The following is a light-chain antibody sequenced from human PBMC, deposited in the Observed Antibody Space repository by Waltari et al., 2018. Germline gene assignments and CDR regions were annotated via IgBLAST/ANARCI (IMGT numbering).Light chain of an antibody. CDR3: SSYASSGTLV. V-gene: IGLV2-14*01. J-gene: IGLJ1*01. Sequence: QSALPQPASVSGSPGQSITISCTGTSSDVGGYIFASWYKVHPGNVPKLIIYEVNRRPSGVSNRFSGSKSGNTASLTISGRQAEDEADFYCSSYASSGTLVFGSGTKVTVL. CDR1: SSDVGGYIF. CDR2: EVN.